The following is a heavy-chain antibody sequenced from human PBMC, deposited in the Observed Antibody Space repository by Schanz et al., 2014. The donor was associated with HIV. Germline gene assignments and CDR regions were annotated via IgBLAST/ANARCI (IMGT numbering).Heavy chain of an antibody. CDR2: ISYDGRNK. CDR3: ARDRNHYDSRYRGKGNYYYYYGMDV. J-gene: IGHJ6*02. Sequence: QVQLVESGGGVVQPGRSLRLSCAASGFTFNNYGIHWVRQAPGKGLEWMGVISYDGRNKYNAASVKGRFTISRDNSKNTLSLQMKSLRAEDTAMYYCARDRNHYDSRYRGKGNYYYYYGMDVWGQGTTVTVSS. D-gene: IGHD3-22*01. CDR1: GFTFNNYG. V-gene: IGHV3-30*03.